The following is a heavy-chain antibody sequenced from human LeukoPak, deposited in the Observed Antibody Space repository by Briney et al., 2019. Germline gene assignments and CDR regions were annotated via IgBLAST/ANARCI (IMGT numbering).Heavy chain of an antibody. CDR3: ARVGDWYSYGSHYFDY. Sequence: SETLSLTCTVSGGSISSYYWSWIRQPPGKGLEWIGYIYYSGSTNYNPSLKSRVTISVDTSKNKFSLKLSSVTAADTAVYYCARVGDWYSYGSHYFDYWGQGTLVTVSS. CDR1: GGSISSYY. D-gene: IGHD5-18*01. CDR2: IYYSGST. V-gene: IGHV4-59*01. J-gene: IGHJ4*02.